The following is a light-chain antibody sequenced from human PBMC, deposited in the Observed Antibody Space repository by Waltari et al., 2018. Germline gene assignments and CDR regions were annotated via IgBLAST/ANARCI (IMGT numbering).Light chain of an antibody. V-gene: IGKV4-1*01. J-gene: IGKJ2*01. CDR3: QQYYSSPPT. CDR1: QSILYSSNNKNY. CDR2: WAS. Sequence: DIVMTQSPEYLAVSLGERATINCKSSQSILYSSNNKNYLAWYQQKPGQAPKLLIYWASTRESGVPDRVSGSGSGTDFTLTISSLQAEDVAVYHCQQYYSSPPTFGQGTKLEIK.